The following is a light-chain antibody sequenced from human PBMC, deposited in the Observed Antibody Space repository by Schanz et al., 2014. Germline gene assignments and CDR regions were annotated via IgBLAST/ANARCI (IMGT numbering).Light chain of an antibody. V-gene: IGLV2-14*01. CDR3: SSYTTSSTVV. CDR2: NVR. J-gene: IGLJ2*01. Sequence: QSVLAQPASVSGSPGQSVTISCTGTSSDVGGYDYVSWYQQQPGKAPKLLIYNVRNRSSGVSNRFSGSKSGNTASLVISGLRPEDDADYFCSSYTTSSTVVFGGGTKLTVL. CDR1: SSDVGGYDY.